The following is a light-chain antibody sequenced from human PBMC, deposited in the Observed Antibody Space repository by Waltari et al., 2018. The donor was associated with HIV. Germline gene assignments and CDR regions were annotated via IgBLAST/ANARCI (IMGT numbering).Light chain of an antibody. CDR2: KNT. J-gene: IGLJ1*01. CDR3: LSADSSGTYV. Sequence: SSELTQPPSLPVCPGQTARITCSGDASPKPYTHWFQQKPGQAPRVVIHKNTERPSGIPERFSASRSGTTVTLTISGVQTDDEADYYCLSADSSGTYVFGPGTTVTVL. CDR1: ASPKPY. V-gene: IGLV3-25*03.